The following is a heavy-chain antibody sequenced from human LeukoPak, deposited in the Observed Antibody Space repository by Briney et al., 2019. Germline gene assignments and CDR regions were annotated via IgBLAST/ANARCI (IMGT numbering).Heavy chain of an antibody. D-gene: IGHD6-13*01. CDR3: ATSHSSSWYSPPFDI. CDR1: GFTFSSYS. CDR2: ISYDGSNK. J-gene: IGHJ3*02. Sequence: GGSLRLSCAASGFTFSSYSMNWVRQAPGKGLEWVAVISYDGSNKYYADSVKGRFTISRDNSKNTLYLQMNSLRAEDTAAYYCATSHSSSWYSPPFDIWAKGQWSPSLQ. V-gene: IGHV3-30*03.